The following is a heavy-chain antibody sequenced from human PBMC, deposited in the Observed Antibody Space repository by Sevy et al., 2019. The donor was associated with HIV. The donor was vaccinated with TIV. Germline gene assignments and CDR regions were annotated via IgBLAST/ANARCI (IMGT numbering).Heavy chain of an antibody. Sequence: ASVKVSCKASGYTFTGYYMHWVRQAPGQGLEWMGWINPNSGGTNYAQKFQGRVTMTRDTSISTAYMELSRLRSDDTAVYYWARDKVGQPLVPFDYWGQGTLVTVSS. CDR1: GYTFTGYY. CDR3: ARDKVGQPLVPFDY. V-gene: IGHV1-2*02. J-gene: IGHJ4*02. D-gene: IGHD6-13*01. CDR2: INPNSGGT.